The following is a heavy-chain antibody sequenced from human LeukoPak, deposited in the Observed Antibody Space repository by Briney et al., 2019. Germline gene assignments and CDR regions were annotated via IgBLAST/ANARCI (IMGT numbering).Heavy chain of an antibody. Sequence: SQTLSLTCTVSGGSISSGGYYWSWIRQHPGKGLEWIGYIYYSGTTYYNPSLKSRVTMSVDTSEKQFSLKLSSVTAADTAVYYCASWVRGVKHFDYWGQGTLVTVSS. CDR1: GGSISSGGYY. J-gene: IGHJ4*02. CDR3: ASWVRGVKHFDY. D-gene: IGHD3-10*01. V-gene: IGHV4-31*03. CDR2: IYYSGTT.